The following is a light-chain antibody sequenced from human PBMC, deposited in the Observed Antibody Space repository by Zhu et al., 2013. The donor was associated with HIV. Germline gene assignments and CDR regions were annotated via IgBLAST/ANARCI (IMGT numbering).Light chain of an antibody. CDR2: ASS. CDR1: EGISDF. J-gene: IGKJ1*01. CDR3: QQSYSMPRT. V-gene: IGKV1-39*01. Sequence: DVQLTQTPSSLSASVGDNINITCRASEGISDFLSWYQQMPGRVPKVLITASSSLQNGVPSRFSASGSGTDFILFISGLQSEDFATYYCQQSYSMPRTFGQGTKVEVK.